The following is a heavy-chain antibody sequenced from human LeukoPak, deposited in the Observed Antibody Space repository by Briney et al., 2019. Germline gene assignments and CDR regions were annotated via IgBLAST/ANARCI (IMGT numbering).Heavy chain of an antibody. V-gene: IGHV4-4*02. J-gene: IGHJ4*02. CDR2: IYHSGSS. D-gene: IGHD3-22*01. CDR1: GASIRSDNW. CDR3: ARLRYYDSSGYYQGFDY. Sequence: SETLSLTCAVSGASIRSDNWWSWVRPPPETGLEWIGEIYHSGSSNYNPSLKSRVTISVDKSKNQFSLELSSVTAADTAVYYCARLRYYDSSGYYQGFDYWGQGILVTVSS.